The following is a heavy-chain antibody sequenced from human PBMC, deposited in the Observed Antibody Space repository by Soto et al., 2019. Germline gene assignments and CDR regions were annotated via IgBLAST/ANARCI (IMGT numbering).Heavy chain of an antibody. D-gene: IGHD5-12*01. CDR1: GFTFIDHD. Sequence: EVKLLEAGGALVQPGGSLRLSCEASGFTFIDHDMSWVRQAPGKGLEWVSSITVGGAQKDYGQSVKGRFTISRDNSNDTLFLQMDSLQVEDTAIYFCTRMPGGGWQRLFDYWGQGTVVTVSS. V-gene: IGHV3-23*01. CDR3: TRMPGGGWQRLFDY. J-gene: IGHJ4*02. CDR2: ITVGGAQK.